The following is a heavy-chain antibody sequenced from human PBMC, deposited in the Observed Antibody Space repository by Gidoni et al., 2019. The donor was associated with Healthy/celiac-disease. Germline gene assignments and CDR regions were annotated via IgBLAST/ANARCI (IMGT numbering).Heavy chain of an antibody. CDR2: INHSGST. Sequence: QVQLQQWGAGLLKPSETLSLTCAVYGGSFSGYYWSWIRQPPGKGLEWIGEINHSGSTNYNPSLKSRVTISVDTSKNQFSLKLSSVTAADTAVYYCARSVYSSSWHDYWGQGTLVTVSS. CDR3: ARSVYSSSWHDY. D-gene: IGHD6-13*01. V-gene: IGHV4-34*01. J-gene: IGHJ4*02. CDR1: GGSFSGYY.